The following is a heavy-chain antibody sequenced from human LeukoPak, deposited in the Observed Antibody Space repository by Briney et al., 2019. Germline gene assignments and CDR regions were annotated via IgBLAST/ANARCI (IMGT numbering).Heavy chain of an antibody. CDR3: AKYQTGSRANDY. CDR1: GFTFSNCW. V-gene: IGHV3-7*01. J-gene: IGHJ4*02. D-gene: IGHD1-1*01. CDR2: IKQDGSDK. Sequence: GGSLRLSCAVSGFTFSNCWMSWVRQAPGKGLEWVANIKQDGSDKNYVGSVKGRFTISRDNAKNSLYLQMNSLRAEDTAIYYCAKYQTGSRANDYWGQGTLVTVSS.